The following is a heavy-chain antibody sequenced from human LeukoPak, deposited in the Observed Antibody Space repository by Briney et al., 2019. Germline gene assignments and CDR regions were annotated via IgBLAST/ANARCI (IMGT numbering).Heavy chain of an antibody. Sequence: PGGSLRLSCTVSGFTVSSNYMTWVRQAPGEGLEWVSIIYSDGSTAYADSVKGRFTISRAISKNTLYLQMNSLRAEDTAVYYCTREGVWGSYHYFDYWGQGTLVTVSS. V-gene: IGHV3-66*01. D-gene: IGHD3-16*02. CDR2: IYSDGST. J-gene: IGHJ4*02. CDR3: TREGVWGSYHYFDY. CDR1: GFTVSSNY.